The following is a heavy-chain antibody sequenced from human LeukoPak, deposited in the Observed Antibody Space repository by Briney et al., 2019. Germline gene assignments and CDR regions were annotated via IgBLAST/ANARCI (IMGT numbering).Heavy chain of an antibody. V-gene: IGHV3-74*01. CDR3: ARGPGSSGGAYVGDY. J-gene: IGHJ4*01. CDR2: ADGGGSST. D-gene: IGHD3-22*01. Sequence: GGSLRLSCAASGFTFSTHWMHWVRQVPGRGPVWVSRADGGGSSTSYAGSVKGRFSISRDIAKSTLYLQMNGLRAEDTAVYYCARGPGSSGGAYVGDYWGHGTLVTVSS. CDR1: GFTFSTHW.